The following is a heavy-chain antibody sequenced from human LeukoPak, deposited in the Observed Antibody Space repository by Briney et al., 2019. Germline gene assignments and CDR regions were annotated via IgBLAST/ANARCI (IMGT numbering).Heavy chain of an antibody. CDR3: RRKSNSDRNKVWFEFDI. CDR1: GFAFSDSA. V-gene: IGHV3-73*01. CDR2: IRTKYNSYQT. Sequence: RGSLKLSCAASGFAFSDSAMHWVRQASGKGPEWVGRIRTKYNSYQTAYGPSVTGRLTISRDHSEIMIYMQMSSLQAADTAVSYCRRKSNSDRNKVWFEFDIWGLGTLVTVSS. D-gene: IGHD3-22*01. J-gene: IGHJ4*02.